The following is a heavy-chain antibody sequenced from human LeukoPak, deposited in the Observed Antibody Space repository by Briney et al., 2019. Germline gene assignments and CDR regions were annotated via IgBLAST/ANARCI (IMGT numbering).Heavy chain of an antibody. J-gene: IGHJ5*02. CDR1: GGSLSSDISY. D-gene: IGHD3-10*01. V-gene: IGHV4-61*01. Sequence: SETLSLTCTVSGGSLSSDISYWSWLRQPPGTGLEWIGYIHYSGSTNYNPSLKSRVTISADTSKNQFSLKLSSVTAADTAVYYCARDSGNWFDPWGQGTLVTVSS. CDR3: ARDSGNWFDP. CDR2: IHYSGST.